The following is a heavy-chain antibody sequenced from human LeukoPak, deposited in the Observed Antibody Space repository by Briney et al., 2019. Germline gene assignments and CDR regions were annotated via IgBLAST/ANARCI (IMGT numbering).Heavy chain of an antibody. D-gene: IGHD6-19*01. V-gene: IGHV1-2*02. Sequence: GASVKVSCKASGYTFTGYYMHWVRQAPGQGLEWMGWINPNSGGTNYAQKFQGRVTMTRDMSISTAYMELSRLRSDDTAVYYCARVWQWLANDAFDIWGQGTMVTVSS. J-gene: IGHJ3*02. CDR2: INPNSGGT. CDR3: ARVWQWLANDAFDI. CDR1: GYTFTGYY.